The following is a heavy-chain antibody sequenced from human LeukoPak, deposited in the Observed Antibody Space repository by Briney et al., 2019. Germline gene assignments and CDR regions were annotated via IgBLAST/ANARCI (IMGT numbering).Heavy chain of an antibody. CDR3: ARLQPPFDYGDYLDY. D-gene: IGHD4-17*01. V-gene: IGHV4-39*01. Sequence: SETLSLTRTVSGGSISSSSYYWGWIRQPPGKGLEWIGSIYYSGSTYYNPSLKSRVTISVDTSKNQFSLKLSSVTAADTAVYYCARLQPPFDYGDYLDYWGQGTLVTVSS. J-gene: IGHJ4*02. CDR1: GGSISSSSYY. CDR2: IYYSGST.